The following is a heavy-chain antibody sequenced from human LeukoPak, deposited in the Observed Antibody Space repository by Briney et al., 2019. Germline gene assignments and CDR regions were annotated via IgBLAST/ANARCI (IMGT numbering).Heavy chain of an antibody. CDR3: ARKQVVPAATAMDV. Sequence: GASVKVSCKASGYTFTSYDINWVRQATGQGLEWMGWTNPNSGNTGYAQKFQGRVTMTRNTSISTAYMELSSLRSEDTAVYYCARKQVVPAATAMDVWGKGTTVTVSS. CDR2: TNPNSGNT. D-gene: IGHD2-2*01. CDR1: GYTFTSYD. J-gene: IGHJ6*03. V-gene: IGHV1-8*01.